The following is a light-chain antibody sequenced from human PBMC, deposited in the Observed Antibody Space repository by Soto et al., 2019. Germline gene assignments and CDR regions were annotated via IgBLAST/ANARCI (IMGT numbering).Light chain of an antibody. Sequence: EIVMTQSPATLSVSPGERATLSCRASQSVSSNLAWYQQKPGQAPRLLIYGASTRATGIPARFSGSGSGTDFTLTISRLETEDFAVYYCQQYNNWPTLTFGGGTKVDIK. V-gene: IGKV3-15*01. CDR2: GAS. CDR3: QQYNNWPTLT. CDR1: QSVSSN. J-gene: IGKJ4*01.